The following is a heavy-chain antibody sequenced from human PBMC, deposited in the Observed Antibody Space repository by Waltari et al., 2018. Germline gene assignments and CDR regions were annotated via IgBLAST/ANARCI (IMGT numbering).Heavy chain of an antibody. J-gene: IGHJ4*02. D-gene: IGHD6-13*01. Sequence: QVQLVQSGAEVKKPGASVKVSCKASGYTFTGYYIHWVRQAPGQGLEWMGWINPKSGGTKYAQKFQGRVTMTRDTSISTAHMELSRLRFDDPAMYYCVRSLAAVGNSRGYWGQGTLVTVSS. CDR3: VRSLAAVGNSRGY. CDR2: INPKSGGT. V-gene: IGHV1-2*02. CDR1: GYTFTGYY.